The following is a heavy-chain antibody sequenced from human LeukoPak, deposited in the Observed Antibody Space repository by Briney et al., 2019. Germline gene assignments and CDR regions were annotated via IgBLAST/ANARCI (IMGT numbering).Heavy chain of an antibody. CDR3: ARDPAMGNY. CDR1: GFAFSNFW. CDR2: IEQDGSEK. J-gene: IGHJ4*02. Sequence: EGPLRLSCAASGFAFSNFWMSWVRQAPGKGLEWVANIEQDGSEKYYVDSVKGRFTISRDNAKYTLYLQMNSLRAEDTAVYYCARDPAMGNYWGQGTLVTVSS. V-gene: IGHV3-7*03. D-gene: IGHD5-18*01.